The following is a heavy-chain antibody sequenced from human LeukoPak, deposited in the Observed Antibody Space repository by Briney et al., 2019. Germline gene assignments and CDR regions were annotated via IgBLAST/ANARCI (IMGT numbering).Heavy chain of an antibody. CDR2: ISYDGSNK. CDR1: GFTFSSYA. V-gene: IGHV3-30-3*01. Sequence: GRSLRLSCAASGFTFSSYAMHWVRQAPGKGLEWVAVISYDGSNKYYADSVKGRFTISRDNSKNTLYLQMNSLRAEDTAVYYCARGPRIAAARMDVWGQGTTVTVSS. CDR3: ARGPRIAAARMDV. D-gene: IGHD6-13*01. J-gene: IGHJ6*02.